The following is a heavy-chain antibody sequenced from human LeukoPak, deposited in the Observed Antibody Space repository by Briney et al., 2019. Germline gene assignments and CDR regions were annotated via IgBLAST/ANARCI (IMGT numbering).Heavy chain of an antibody. Sequence: PSETLSLTCTVSGGSISRYYWSWIRQPAGKGLDWIGRIYTRRSTNYNPSLKIRVTMSVDTSKNQFSLKLSSVTAADTAVYYCAGNGVNSGHTAFDYWGRGTLVTVSS. D-gene: IGHD1-26*01. CDR3: AGNGVNSGHTAFDY. J-gene: IGHJ4*02. V-gene: IGHV4-4*07. CDR2: IYTRRST. CDR1: GGSISRYY.